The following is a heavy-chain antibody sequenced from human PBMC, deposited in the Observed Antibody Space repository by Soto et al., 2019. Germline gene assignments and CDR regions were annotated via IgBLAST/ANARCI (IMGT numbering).Heavy chain of an antibody. J-gene: IGHJ5*02. Sequence: PSETLSLTCTVSGGSISSGGYYWSWIRQHPGKGLEWIGYISYSGSASYNPSLRGRITISVDTSKNQFSLKLNSVTAADTAVYYCAREMEGTTYTWHWFDPWGQGTLVTVSS. CDR2: ISYSGSA. CDR1: GGSISSGGYY. CDR3: AREMEGTTYTWHWFDP. V-gene: IGHV4-31*03. D-gene: IGHD2-2*02.